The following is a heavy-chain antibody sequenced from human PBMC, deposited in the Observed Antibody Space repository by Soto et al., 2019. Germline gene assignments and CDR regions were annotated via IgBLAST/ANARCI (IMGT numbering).Heavy chain of an antibody. CDR1: GYTFTNYD. CDR3: ARPIQYYFDTSAQSAWFDP. Sequence: SVKVSCKASGYTFTNYDFTWVRQAPGQGLEWMGGIIPIFSTPNYAQKFQGRVTITADESTSTAYMELRSLRSEDTAVYYCARPIQYYFDTSAQSAWFDPWGQGTLVTVSS. D-gene: IGHD3-22*01. V-gene: IGHV1-69*13. CDR2: IIPIFSTP. J-gene: IGHJ5*02.